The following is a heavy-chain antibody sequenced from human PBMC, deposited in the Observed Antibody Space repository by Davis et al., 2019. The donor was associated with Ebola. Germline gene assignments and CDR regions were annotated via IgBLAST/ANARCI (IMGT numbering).Heavy chain of an antibody. D-gene: IGHD2-2*01. J-gene: IGHJ6*02. Sequence: GGSLRLSCAASGFTFSSYSMNWVRQAPGKGLEWVSSISSSSSYIYYADSVKGRFTVSRHNSKNSLYLQMNSLRAEDTAIYYCARYCITSSCRYGMDVWGQGTTVTVSS. CDR2: ISSSSSYI. V-gene: IGHV3-21*04. CDR3: ARYCITSSCRYGMDV. CDR1: GFTFSSYS.